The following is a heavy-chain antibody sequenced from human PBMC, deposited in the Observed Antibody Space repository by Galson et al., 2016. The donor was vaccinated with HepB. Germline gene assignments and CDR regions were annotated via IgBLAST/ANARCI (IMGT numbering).Heavy chain of an antibody. D-gene: IGHD6-19*01. CDR3: AKAPSGWSYYFDY. V-gene: IGHV3-23*01. Sequence: SLRLSCAASGLTFSSYGMSWVRQVPGKGLEWVSTMSGSGGTTYYADSVKGRFTISRDNSRNTVFLQMNSLTAEDTAVYYCAKAPSGWSYYFDYWGQGILVTVSS. CDR2: MSGSGGTT. CDR1: GLTFSSYG. J-gene: IGHJ4*02.